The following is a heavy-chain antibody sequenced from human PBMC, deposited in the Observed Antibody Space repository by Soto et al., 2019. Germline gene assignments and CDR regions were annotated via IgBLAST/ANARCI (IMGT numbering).Heavy chain of an antibody. Sequence: GESLKISCKGSGYSFTSYWIGWVRQMPGKGLEWMGIIYPGDSDTRYSPSFQGQVTISADKSISTAYLPWSSLKASDTAMYYCARLFRDGTYYFDYWGQGTLVTVSS. CDR1: GYSFTSYW. CDR3: ARLFRDGTYYFDY. V-gene: IGHV5-51*01. CDR2: IYPGDSDT. J-gene: IGHJ4*02.